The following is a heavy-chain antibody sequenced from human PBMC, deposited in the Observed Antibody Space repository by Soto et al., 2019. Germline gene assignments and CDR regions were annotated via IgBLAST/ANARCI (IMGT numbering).Heavy chain of an antibody. V-gene: IGHV3-23*04. CDR3: ARGSGVGRGMDV. J-gene: IGHJ6*02. D-gene: IGHD3-3*01. Sequence: EVQLVESGGGLVKPGGSLRLSCAASGFTFSSYAMSWVRQAPGKGLEWVSAISASGGSTYYADSVKGRFTISRDNAKNTLYLQMNSLRAGDTALYYCARGSGVGRGMDVWGQGTTVTVSS. CDR1: GFTFSSYA. CDR2: ISASGGST.